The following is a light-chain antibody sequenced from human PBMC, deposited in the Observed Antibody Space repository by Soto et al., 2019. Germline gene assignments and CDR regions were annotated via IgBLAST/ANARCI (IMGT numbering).Light chain of an antibody. V-gene: IGLV3-21*02. Sequence: LTQPASVSGSAGQTARITCGGDNIGSKSVHWYQQKPGQAPVLVVYNDRDRPSGIPERFSGSNSGNTATLTISRVEAGDEADYYCQLWVSSSHHFYAFGTGTKLTVL. CDR2: NDR. CDR1: NIGSKS. CDR3: QLWVSSSHHFYA. J-gene: IGLJ1*01.